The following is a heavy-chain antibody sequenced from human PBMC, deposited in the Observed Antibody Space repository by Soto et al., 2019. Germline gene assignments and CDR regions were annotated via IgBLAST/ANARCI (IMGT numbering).Heavy chain of an antibody. V-gene: IGHV3-21*01. Sequence: GGSLSLSCAASGFTFSSYSMNWVRQVPGKGLEWVSSISSSSSYIYYADSVKGRFTISRDNAKNSLYLQMNSLRAEDTAVYYCARESGIFGVVIDYWGQGTLVTGSS. CDR3: ARESGIFGVVIDY. CDR2: ISSSSSYI. D-gene: IGHD3-3*02. CDR1: GFTFSSYS. J-gene: IGHJ4*02.